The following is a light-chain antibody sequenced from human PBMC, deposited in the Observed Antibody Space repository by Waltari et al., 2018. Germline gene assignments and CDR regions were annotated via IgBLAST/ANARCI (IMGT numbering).Light chain of an antibody. CDR3: CSFAGYGIYV. CDR1: NSNVDILHL. CDR2: EIS. Sequence: QSALTQPASVSGSPGQSITISCTAVNSNVDILHLVSWYQHHPGRNPGLLIYEISQRPSGISIRFSGSKAGNTASLTISGLQPEDEADYFCCSFAGYGIYVFGSGTQVSVL. J-gene: IGLJ1*01. V-gene: IGLV2-23*02.